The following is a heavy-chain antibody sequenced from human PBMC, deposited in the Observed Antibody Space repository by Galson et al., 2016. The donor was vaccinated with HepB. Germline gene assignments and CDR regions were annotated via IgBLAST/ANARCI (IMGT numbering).Heavy chain of an antibody. D-gene: IGHD3/OR15-3a*01. Sequence: SETLSLTCSVSGGSITSYYWIWIRQPPGKGLEWIGCIHFGRSTEYKSSLKSRVTISIDTSREHFSLRLTSVTAADTAVYYCGRADLQRGLVSHWGRGTLVTVSS. V-gene: IGHV4-59*01. CDR1: GGSITSYY. J-gene: IGHJ4*02. CDR2: IHFGRST. CDR3: GRADLQRGLVSH.